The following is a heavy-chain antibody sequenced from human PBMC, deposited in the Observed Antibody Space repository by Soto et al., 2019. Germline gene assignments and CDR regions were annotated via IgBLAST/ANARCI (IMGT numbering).Heavy chain of an antibody. Sequence: ASVKVSCKASGYTFTGYYMHWVRQAPGQGLEWMGWINPNSGGTNYAQKFQGWVTMTRDTSISTAYMELSRLRSDDTAVYYCAADIGYSGYDDAFDIWGQGTMVTVSS. V-gene: IGHV1-2*04. CDR1: GYTFTGYY. CDR2: INPNSGGT. J-gene: IGHJ3*02. D-gene: IGHD5-12*01. CDR3: AADIGYSGYDDAFDI.